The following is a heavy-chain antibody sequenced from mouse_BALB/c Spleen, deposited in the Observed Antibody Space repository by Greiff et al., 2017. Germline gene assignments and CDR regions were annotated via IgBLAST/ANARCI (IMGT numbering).Heavy chain of an antibody. J-gene: IGHJ4*01. V-gene: IGHV5-6-5*01. Sequence: EVMLVESGGGLVKPGGSLKLSCAASGFTFSSYAMSWVRQTPEKRLEWVASISSGGSTYYPDSVKGRFTISRDNARNILYLQMSSLRSEDTAMYYCARGFITTATRAMDYWGQGTSVTVSS. D-gene: IGHD1-2*01. CDR2: ISSGGST. CDR3: ARGFITTATRAMDY. CDR1: GFTFSSYA.